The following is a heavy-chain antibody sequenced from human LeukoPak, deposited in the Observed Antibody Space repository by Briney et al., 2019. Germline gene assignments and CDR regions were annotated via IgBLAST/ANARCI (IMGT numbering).Heavy chain of an antibody. CDR2: ITPIFGTA. Sequence: SVKVSCKASGGTFSSYAISWVRQAPGQGLEWMGRITPIFGTANYAQKFKGRVTITTDESTSTAYMELSSLRSEDTAVYYCASGYSYGYSGDYWGQGTLVTVSS. CDR3: ASGYSYGYSGDY. V-gene: IGHV1-69*05. J-gene: IGHJ4*02. D-gene: IGHD5-18*01. CDR1: GGTFSSYA.